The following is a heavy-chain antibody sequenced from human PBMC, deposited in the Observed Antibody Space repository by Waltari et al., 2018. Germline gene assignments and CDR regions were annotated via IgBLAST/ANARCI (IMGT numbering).Heavy chain of an antibody. CDR3: ARIEWLLPPRDY. J-gene: IGHJ4*02. CDR1: GGSFSGYY. Sequence: QVQLQQWGAGLLKPSETLSLTCAVYGGSFSGYYWSWIRQPPGKGLEWIGEINHSGSTYYNPSLKSRVTISVDTSKNQFSLKLSSVTAADTAVYYCARIEWLLPPRDYWGQGTLVTVSS. V-gene: IGHV4-34*01. CDR2: INHSGST. D-gene: IGHD3-22*01.